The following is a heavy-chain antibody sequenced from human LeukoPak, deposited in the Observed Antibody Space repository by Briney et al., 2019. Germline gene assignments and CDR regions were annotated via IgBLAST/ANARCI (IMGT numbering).Heavy chain of an antibody. CDR3: ARDYFTSYYYYGMAV. Sequence: SETLSLTCAVSGGSISNYYLNWIRQPPGKGLEWIGYINYSGSTNYNPSLKSRVTISIDTSKNQFSLKLSSVTAADTAVYYFARDYFTSYYYYGMAVWDQGTTVTVSS. J-gene: IGHJ6*02. CDR1: GGSISNYY. CDR2: INYSGST. V-gene: IGHV4-59*01. D-gene: IGHD2/OR15-2a*01.